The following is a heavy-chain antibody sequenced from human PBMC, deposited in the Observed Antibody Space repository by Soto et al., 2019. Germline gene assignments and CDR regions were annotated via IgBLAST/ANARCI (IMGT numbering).Heavy chain of an antibody. J-gene: IGHJ4*02. V-gene: IGHV1-2*02. Sequence: QVQLVQSGAEVKKPGASVKVSCKASGYTFTGYYMHWVRQAPGQGLEWMGWINPNSGGTNYAQKFQGRVTMTRDPSISTAYMELRRLRSDDTAVYYCARATTGTTPYFDYWGQGTLVTVSS. D-gene: IGHD1-1*01. CDR3: ARATTGTTPYFDY. CDR2: INPNSGGT. CDR1: GYTFTGYY.